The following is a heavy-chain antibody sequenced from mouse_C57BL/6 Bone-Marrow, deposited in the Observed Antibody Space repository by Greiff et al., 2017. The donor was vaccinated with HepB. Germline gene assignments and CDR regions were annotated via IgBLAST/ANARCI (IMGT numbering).Heavy chain of an antibody. CDR3: AKRSTTVVDAMDY. CDR1: GFSLTSYG. V-gene: IGHV2-9*01. Sequence: VKLMESGPGLVAPSQSLSITCTVSGFSLTSYGVDWVRQPPGKGLEWLGVIWGGGSTNYNSALMSRMSISKDNSKSQVFLKMNSLQTDDTAMYYCAKRSTTVVDAMDYWGQGTSVTVSS. J-gene: IGHJ4*01. D-gene: IGHD1-1*01. CDR2: IWGGGST.